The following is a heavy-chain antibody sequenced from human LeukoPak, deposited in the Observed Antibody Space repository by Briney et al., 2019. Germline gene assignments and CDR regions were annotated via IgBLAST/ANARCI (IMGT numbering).Heavy chain of an antibody. V-gene: IGHV3-21*01. D-gene: IGHD3-9*01. CDR2: ISSSSSYI. Sequence: PGESLRLSCAASGFTFSSYSMNWVRQAPGKGLEWVSSISSSSSYIYYADSVKGRFTISRDNAKNSLYLQMNSLRAEDTAVYYCAREDILTGYYYWGQGTLVTVSS. CDR3: AREDILTGYYY. CDR1: GFTFSSYS. J-gene: IGHJ4*02.